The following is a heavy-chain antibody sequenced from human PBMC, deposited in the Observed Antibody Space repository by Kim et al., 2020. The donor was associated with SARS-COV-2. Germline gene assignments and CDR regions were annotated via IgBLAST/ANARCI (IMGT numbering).Heavy chain of an antibody. V-gene: IGHV1-2*02. J-gene: IGHJ5*02. CDR3: ARDEDNWNYSAWFDP. Sequence: QKLQGRVTMTRDTSISTAYIELSRLRSDDTAVYYCARDEDNWNYSAWFDPWGQGTLVTVSS. D-gene: IGHD1-7*01.